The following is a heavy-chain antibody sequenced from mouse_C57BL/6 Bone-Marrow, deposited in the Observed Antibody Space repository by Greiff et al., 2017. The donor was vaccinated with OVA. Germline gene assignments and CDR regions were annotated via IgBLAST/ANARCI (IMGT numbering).Heavy chain of an antibody. V-gene: IGHV10-1*01. CDR3: VRQGGYSFAY. CDR2: IRSKSNNYAT. CDR1: GFSFNTYA. D-gene: IGHD2-3*01. J-gene: IGHJ3*01. Sequence: EVQLVESGGGLVQPKGSLKLSCAASGFSFNTYAMNWVRQAPGKGLEWVARIRSKSNNYATYYADSVKDRFTISRDDSESMLYLQMNNLKTEDTARYYCVRQGGYSFAYWGQGTLVTVSA.